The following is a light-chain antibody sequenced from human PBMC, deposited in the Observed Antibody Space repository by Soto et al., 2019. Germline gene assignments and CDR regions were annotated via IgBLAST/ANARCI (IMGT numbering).Light chain of an antibody. CDR2: AAS. CDR1: QSISIY. Sequence: TRSPSSVSACVGDRVTITWRASQSISIYLNWYQQTPGKAPKLLIYAASNLQSGVPSRFSGGGSGTDFTLTISSLQPGDLATYFSEMSYNTPQALGQGTKVDIK. V-gene: IGKV1-39*01. J-gene: IGKJ1*01. CDR3: EMSYNTPQA.